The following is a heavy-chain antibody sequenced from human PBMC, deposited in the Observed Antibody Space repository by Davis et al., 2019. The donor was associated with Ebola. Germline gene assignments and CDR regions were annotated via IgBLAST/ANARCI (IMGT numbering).Heavy chain of an antibody. D-gene: IGHD1-26*01. Sequence: PGRSLRPSCPASGSTSSSYSMNWVRQAPGKGLEWVSSISSSSSYIYYADSVKGRFTISRDNAKHSLYLQMNSLRAEDTAVYYCARDSSKWELRLDYWGQGTLVTVSS. J-gene: IGHJ4*02. V-gene: IGHV3-21*01. CDR3: ARDSSKWELRLDY. CDR1: GSTSSSYS. CDR2: ISSSSSYI.